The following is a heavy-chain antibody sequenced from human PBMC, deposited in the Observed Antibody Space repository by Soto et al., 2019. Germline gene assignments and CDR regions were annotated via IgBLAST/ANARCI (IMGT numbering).Heavy chain of an antibody. D-gene: IGHD2-15*01. CDR1: GYPISSGYH. CDR2: VHYSGNT. V-gene: IGHV4-38-2*02. J-gene: IGHJ5*02. CDR3: ARQDRVVAEGRWFVP. Sequence: PSETLSLTCTVSGYPISSGYHWAWIRQPPGKGLEWLGSVHYSGNTYYNPSLKSRLTITVDRPTTQFSLYLSSVTAADTAVYYCARQDRVVAEGRWFVPWGQGTLVTFGS.